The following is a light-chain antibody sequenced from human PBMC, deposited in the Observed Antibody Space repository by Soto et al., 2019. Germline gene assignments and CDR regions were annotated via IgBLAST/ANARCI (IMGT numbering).Light chain of an antibody. J-gene: IGKJ4*01. CDR3: QQYNTWPLT. Sequence: EIVLTQSPVTLSLSPWERATLSCRASQSVSSSYLAWYQQKPGQAPRLLIHGAAYRATGIPDRFSGRGSGTEFTLAISRLQSEDFAVYYCQQYNTWPLTFGGGTKVDIK. CDR1: QSVSSSY. V-gene: IGKV3-15*01. CDR2: GAA.